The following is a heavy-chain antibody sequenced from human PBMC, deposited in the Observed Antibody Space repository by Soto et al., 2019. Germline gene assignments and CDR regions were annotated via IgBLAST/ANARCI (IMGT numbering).Heavy chain of an antibody. CDR2: ISSSSSYI. J-gene: IGHJ4*02. Sequence: EVQLVESGGGLVKPGGSLRLSCAASGFTFSSYSMNWVRQAPGKGLEWVSSISSSSSYIYYADSVKGRFTISRDNAKNSLYLQMNGLRAEDTGVYYGARDPYGSESYWGQGTLVTVSS. CDR1: GFTFSSYS. CDR3: ARDPYGSESY. V-gene: IGHV3-21*01. D-gene: IGHD3-10*01.